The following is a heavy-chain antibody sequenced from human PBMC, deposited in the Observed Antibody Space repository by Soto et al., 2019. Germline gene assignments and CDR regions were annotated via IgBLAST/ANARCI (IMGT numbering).Heavy chain of an antibody. V-gene: IGHV1-18*01. CDR2: ISAYNDNT. J-gene: IGHJ4*02. D-gene: IGHD4-4*01. CDR3: ARDQTVTPLGS. Sequence: QVQLVQSGAEVKKPGASVKVSCKASGYTFTSYGISWVRQAPGQGLEWMGWISAYNDNTNYAQKLQGRVTMTTDTATSTAEMELSSMRSDGTAVYYGARDQTVTPLGSWGRGTPVTVS. CDR1: GYTFTSYG.